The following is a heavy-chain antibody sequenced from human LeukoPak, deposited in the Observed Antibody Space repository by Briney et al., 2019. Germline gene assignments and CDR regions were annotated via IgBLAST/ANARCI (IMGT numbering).Heavy chain of an antibody. V-gene: IGHV1-46*01. CDR2: IYPRDGST. J-gene: IGHJ4*02. CDR3: ARDQEGFDY. CDR1: GYTFTNNY. Sequence: ASVKVSCKASGYTFTNNYLHWVRQAPGQGLEWMGMIYPRDGSTSYAQNFQGRVTVTRDTSTTTVHMELRGLRSEDTAVYYCARDQEGFDYWGQGAVVTVSS.